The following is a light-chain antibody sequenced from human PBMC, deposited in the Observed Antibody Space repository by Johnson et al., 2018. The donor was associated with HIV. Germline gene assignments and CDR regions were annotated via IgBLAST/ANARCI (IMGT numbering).Light chain of an antibody. V-gene: IGLV1-51*01. Sequence: QSVLTQPPSVSAAPGQKVTISCSGSSSNIGNNYVSWYQQFPGTAPKLLIYDNNKRPSGIPDRFSGSKSGTSATLGITGLRTGDEAVYSCGTWDSSLSAYVFGTGTKVTVL. CDR1: SSNIGNNY. CDR2: DNN. J-gene: IGLJ1*01. CDR3: GTWDSSLSAYV.